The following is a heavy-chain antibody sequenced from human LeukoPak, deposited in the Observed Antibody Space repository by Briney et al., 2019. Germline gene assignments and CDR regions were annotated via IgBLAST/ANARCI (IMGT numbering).Heavy chain of an antibody. Sequence: GGSLRLSCAASGFTFRSSWMHWVRQAPGKGLVWVSRINADEGTTNYADSVKGRFTISRDNAKNTLYLQMNSLRAEDTAVYYCARGDGSSGWYFDYWGQGTRVTVSS. D-gene: IGHD6-19*01. CDR1: GFTFRSSW. CDR3: ARGDGSSGWYFDY. J-gene: IGHJ4*02. V-gene: IGHV3-74*01. CDR2: INADEGTT.